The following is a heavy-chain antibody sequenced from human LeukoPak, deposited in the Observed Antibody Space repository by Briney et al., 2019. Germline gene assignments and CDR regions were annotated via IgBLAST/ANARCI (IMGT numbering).Heavy chain of an antibody. V-gene: IGHV3-21*01. CDR3: AIERSSGWYFDY. CDR2: ISSSSSYI. Sequence: GGSLRLSCAASGFTFSSYSMNWVRQAPGKGLEWVSSISSSSSYIYCADSVKGRFTISRDNAKNSLYLQMNSLRAEDTAVYYCAIERSSGWYFDYWGQGTLVTVSS. D-gene: IGHD6-19*01. J-gene: IGHJ4*02. CDR1: GFTFSSYS.